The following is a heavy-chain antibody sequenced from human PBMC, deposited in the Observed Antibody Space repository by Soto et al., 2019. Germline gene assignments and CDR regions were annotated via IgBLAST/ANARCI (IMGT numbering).Heavy chain of an antibody. V-gene: IGHV3-72*01. Sequence: GGSLRLSCAGSGFTLSDHLMEWVRQAPGKGLEWVGRTKHKAASYTTDYAASVNGRFTISRDDSKNSLYLQMNSLKTEDTAMYYCVTLQFSRWFYWGLGTLVTVSS. CDR2: TKHKAASYTT. J-gene: IGHJ4*02. CDR3: VTLQFSRWFY. CDR1: GFTLSDHL. D-gene: IGHD4-4*01.